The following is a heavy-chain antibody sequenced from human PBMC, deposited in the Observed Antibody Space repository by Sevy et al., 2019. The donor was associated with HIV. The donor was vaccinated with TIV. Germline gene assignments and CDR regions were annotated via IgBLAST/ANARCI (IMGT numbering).Heavy chain of an antibody. Sequence: SETLSLTCTVSGGSVSSGSYYWSWIRQPPGKGLEWIGYIYYSGSTNYNPSLKSRVTISVDTSKNQFSLKLSSVTAADTAVYYCARVRKAARLIDYWGLGTLVTVSS. J-gene: IGHJ4*02. CDR3: ARVRKAARLIDY. D-gene: IGHD6-6*01. CDR2: IYYSGST. CDR1: GGSVSSGSYY. V-gene: IGHV4-61*01.